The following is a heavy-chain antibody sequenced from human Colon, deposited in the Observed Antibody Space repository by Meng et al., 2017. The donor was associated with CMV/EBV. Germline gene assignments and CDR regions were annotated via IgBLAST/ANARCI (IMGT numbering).Heavy chain of an antibody. V-gene: IGHV4-31*03. CDR1: GASIASGDFY. D-gene: IGHD5-12*01. CDR2: IYYSGTT. J-gene: IGHJ4*02. Sequence: CTVSGASIASGDFYWNWIRQHPGKGLEWIGYIYYSGTTYYNPSLKSRAVISLDTSKNQFSLKLTSVTAADTGLYFCARDSGYDAPFDNWGQGSPVTVSS. CDR3: ARDSGYDAPFDN.